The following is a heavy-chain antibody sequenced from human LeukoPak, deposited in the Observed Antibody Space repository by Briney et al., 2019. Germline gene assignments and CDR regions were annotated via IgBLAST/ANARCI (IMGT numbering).Heavy chain of an antibody. V-gene: IGHV3-30*03. D-gene: IGHD6-25*01. Sequence: GGSLRLSCAASGFTFGSYGMHWVRQAPGKGLEWVAFVSYDRSETYYADSVKGRFSISRDNSKNTVYLQMNSLRTEDRAVYYCAREGGYYFDHWGQGTLVTVSS. CDR1: GFTFGSYG. CDR2: VSYDRSET. J-gene: IGHJ4*02. CDR3: AREGGYYFDH.